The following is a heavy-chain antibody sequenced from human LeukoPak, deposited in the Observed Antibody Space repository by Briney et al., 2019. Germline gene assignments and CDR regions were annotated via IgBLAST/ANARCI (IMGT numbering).Heavy chain of an antibody. CDR1: GLTFSSYA. D-gene: IGHD5-24*01. CDR3: ARGQRRHIDMAPSFDY. J-gene: IGHJ4*02. CDR2: ISGSGHST. Sequence: PGGSLRLSCAAFGLTFSSYAMSWVRQAPGKGLEWVSGISGSGHSTYYADSVKGRFTISRDNSKNTLYLQMNSLRGEDTAVYSCARGQRRHIDMAPSFDYWGQGTLVTVSS. V-gene: IGHV3-23*01.